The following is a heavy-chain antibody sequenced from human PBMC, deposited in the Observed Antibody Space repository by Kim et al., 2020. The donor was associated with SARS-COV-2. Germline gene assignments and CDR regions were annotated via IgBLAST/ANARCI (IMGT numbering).Heavy chain of an antibody. J-gene: IGHJ6*02. CDR3: ARDLIVATIHYYGMDV. V-gene: IGHV3-11*05. D-gene: IGHD5-12*01. CDR1: GFTFSDYY. Sequence: GGSLRLSCAASGFTFSDYYMSWIRQAPGKGLEWVSYISTTSRDTNYADSVKGRFTISRDNAKNSLFLQMNSLRAEDTAVYYCARDLIVATIHYYGMDVWGQGTTVTVSS. CDR2: ISTTSRDT.